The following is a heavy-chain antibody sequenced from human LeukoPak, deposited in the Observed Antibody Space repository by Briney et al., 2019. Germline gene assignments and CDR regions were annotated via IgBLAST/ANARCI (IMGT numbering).Heavy chain of an antibody. CDR1: GGSISSGGYY. D-gene: IGHD1-26*01. CDR2: IFYRGST. Sequence: SQTLSLTCTVSGGSISSGGYYWSWIRQHPGKGLEWIGYIFYRGSTYYNPSLKSRLTISVDTSKNQFSMKLTSVTAADTAIYFCARDQRSSGSNIFDYWGQGTLVTVSS. J-gene: IGHJ4*02. V-gene: IGHV4-30-4*08. CDR3: ARDQRSSGSNIFDY.